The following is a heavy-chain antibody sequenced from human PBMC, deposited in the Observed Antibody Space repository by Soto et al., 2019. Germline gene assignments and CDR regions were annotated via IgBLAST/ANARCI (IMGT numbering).Heavy chain of an antibody. D-gene: IGHD3-3*01. CDR2: ISYDGSNK. J-gene: IGHJ5*02. Sequence: GGSLRLSCAASGFTFSSYGMHWVRQAPGKGLEWVAVISYDGSNKYYADSVKGRFTISRDNSKNTLYLQMNSLRAEDTAVYYCAKARGDFWSGYYTSEWFDPWGQGTLVTVSS. CDR1: GFTFSSYG. CDR3: AKARGDFWSGYYTSEWFDP. V-gene: IGHV3-30*18.